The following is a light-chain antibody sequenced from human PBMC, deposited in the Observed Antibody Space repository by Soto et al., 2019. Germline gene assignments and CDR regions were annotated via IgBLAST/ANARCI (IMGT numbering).Light chain of an antibody. Sequence: DIQMTQSPSSLSASVGDRVTITCRASQSMSTYLNWFQQKPGKAPKVLIYGASSLQSGVPSRFSGSGSGTDFTLTISSLQPEDSATYYCQQRYNTPLTFGGGTKVEI. V-gene: IGKV1-39*01. CDR2: GAS. CDR3: QQRYNTPLT. CDR1: QSMSTY. J-gene: IGKJ4*01.